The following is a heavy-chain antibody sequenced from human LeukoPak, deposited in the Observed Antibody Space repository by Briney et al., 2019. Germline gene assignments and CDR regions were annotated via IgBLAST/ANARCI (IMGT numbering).Heavy chain of an antibody. CDR1: GGSISSGDYF. J-gene: IGHJ4*02. CDR2: IYNSGST. CDR3: ARETRRGPYYYFDY. Sequence: SETLSLTCSVSGGSISSGDYFWTWIRQPPGKGLEWIGYIYNSGSTYYNPSLRSRFTISLDTSKSQFSLKVNSVTAADTAVYYCARETRRGPYYYFDYWGQGTLVTVSS. D-gene: IGHD3-10*01. V-gene: IGHV4-30-4*01.